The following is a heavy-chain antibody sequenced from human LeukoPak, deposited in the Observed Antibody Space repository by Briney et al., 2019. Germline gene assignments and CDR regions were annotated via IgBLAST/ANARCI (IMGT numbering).Heavy chain of an antibody. Sequence: SETLSLTCAVYGGSFSGYYWSWIRQPPGKGLEWIGEINHSGSTNYNPSLKSRVTISVDTSKNQFSLKLSSVTAADTAVYYCARGRYSGSCRNFDYWGQGTLVTVSS. CDR1: GGSFSGYY. CDR2: INHSGST. J-gene: IGHJ4*02. CDR3: ARGRYSGSCRNFDY. D-gene: IGHD1-26*01. V-gene: IGHV4-34*01.